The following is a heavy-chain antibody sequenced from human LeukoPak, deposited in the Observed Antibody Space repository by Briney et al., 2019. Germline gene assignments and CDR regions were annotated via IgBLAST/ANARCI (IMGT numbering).Heavy chain of an antibody. CDR2: ISGSGGST. CDR3: AKDGYYDSSGYFGSSDAFDI. CDR1: GFTFSSYA. V-gene: IGHV3-23*01. D-gene: IGHD3-22*01. Sequence: GGSLRLSCAASGFTFSSYAMSWVRQAPGKGLEWVSAISGSGGSTYYADSVKGRFTISRDNSKNTLYLQMNSLRAEDTAVYYCAKDGYYDSSGYFGSSDAFDIWGQGTMVTVSS. J-gene: IGHJ3*02.